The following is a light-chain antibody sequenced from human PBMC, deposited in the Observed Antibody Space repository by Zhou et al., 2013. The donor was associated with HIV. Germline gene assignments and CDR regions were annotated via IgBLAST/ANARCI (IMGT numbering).Light chain of an antibody. CDR1: QSISSS. J-gene: IGKJ4*01. CDR2: KAS. Sequence: DIQMTQSPSTLAASIGDRVTMTCRASQSISSSLAWYQQKSGRAPKLLLYKASILESGVPSRFSGSGSGTEFTLTISSLQPEDFATYYCQQSYSTLPRFVGGT. CDR3: QQSYSTLPR. V-gene: IGKV1-5*03.